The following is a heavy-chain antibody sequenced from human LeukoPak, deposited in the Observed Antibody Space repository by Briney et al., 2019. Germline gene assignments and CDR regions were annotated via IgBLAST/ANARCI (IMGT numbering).Heavy chain of an antibody. CDR2: IYSGGRT. V-gene: IGHV3-66*01. CDR1: GFTFSDAW. Sequence: GGSLRLSCAASGFTFSDAWMNWVRQAPGKGLEWVSVIYSGGRTYYVDSVKGRFTISRDNSKNTLYLQMNSLRAEDTAVYYCGSTSLLGSGFFDYWGQGTLVTVSS. CDR3: GSTSLLGSGFFDY. J-gene: IGHJ4*02. D-gene: IGHD3-10*02.